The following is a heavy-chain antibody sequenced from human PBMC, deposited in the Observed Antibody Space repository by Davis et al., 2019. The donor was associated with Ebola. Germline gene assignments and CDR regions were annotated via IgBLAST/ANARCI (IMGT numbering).Heavy chain of an antibody. V-gene: IGHV3-21*06. CDR1: GFTFSRYS. D-gene: IGHD4-17*01. CDR3: ARDADTVTSYFDS. Sequence: GGSLRLSCTASGFTFSRYSMNWVRQAPGKGLEWVSSISDSSSFIYYADSVKGRFTISRDNAKNSLYLQMNTLRAEDTAVYFCARDADTVTSYFDSWGQGTLVTVSS. CDR2: ISDSSSFI. J-gene: IGHJ4*02.